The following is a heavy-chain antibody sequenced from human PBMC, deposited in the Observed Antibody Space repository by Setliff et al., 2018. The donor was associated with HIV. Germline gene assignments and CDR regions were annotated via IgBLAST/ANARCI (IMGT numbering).Heavy chain of an antibody. Sequence: ASVKVSCKAFGYGFTSYGISWVRQAPGQGFEWMGWISTYNGNINYAQKVQGRVTMTTDTSTNTVYMELRSLRSDDTAVYYCARDEQYQLLLDYWGQGTLVTVSS. CDR1: GYGFTSYG. V-gene: IGHV1-18*01. CDR3: ARDEQYQLLLDY. CDR2: ISTYNGNI. D-gene: IGHD2-2*01. J-gene: IGHJ4*02.